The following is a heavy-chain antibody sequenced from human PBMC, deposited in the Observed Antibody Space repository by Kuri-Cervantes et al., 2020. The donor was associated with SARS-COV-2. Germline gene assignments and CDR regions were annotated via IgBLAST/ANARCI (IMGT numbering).Heavy chain of an antibody. D-gene: IGHD1-26*01. Sequence: SVKVSCKASVGTFSSYAISWVRQAPGQGLEWMGGIIPIFGTANYAQKFQGRVTITADKSTSTAYMELSSLRSEDTAVYYCASMPGATYYYYYMDVWGKGTTVTVSS. CDR1: VGTFSSYA. J-gene: IGHJ6*03. V-gene: IGHV1-69*06. CDR2: IIPIFGTA. CDR3: ASMPGATYYYYYMDV.